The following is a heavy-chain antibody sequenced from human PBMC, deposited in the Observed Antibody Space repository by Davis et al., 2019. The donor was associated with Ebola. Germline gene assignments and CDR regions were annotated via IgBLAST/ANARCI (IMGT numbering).Heavy chain of an antibody. V-gene: IGHV3-11*01. CDR3: ARVFGGVIVPTGWFDP. Sequence: GESLKISCAASGFTFSDYYMSWIRQAPGKGLEWVSYISSSGSTIYYADPVKGRFTISRDNAKNSLYLQMNSLRAEDTAVYYCARVFGGVIVPTGWFDPWGQGTLVTVSS. D-gene: IGHD3-16*02. CDR2: ISSSGSTI. J-gene: IGHJ5*02. CDR1: GFTFSDYY.